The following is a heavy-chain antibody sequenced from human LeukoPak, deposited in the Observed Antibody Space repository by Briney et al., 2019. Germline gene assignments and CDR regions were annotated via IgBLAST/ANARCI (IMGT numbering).Heavy chain of an antibody. J-gene: IGHJ4*02. Sequence: ASVKVSCKASGYTFTSYSMNWVRQVPGQGLEWMGYISANTGNPTYAQDFTGRFVFFWDTSVTTAYLQISSLKAEDTAVYYCAREARVGSYDHWGQGTLVTVSS. CDR3: AREARVGSYDH. D-gene: IGHD1-26*01. CDR1: GYTFTSYS. CDR2: ISANTGNP. V-gene: IGHV7-4-1*02.